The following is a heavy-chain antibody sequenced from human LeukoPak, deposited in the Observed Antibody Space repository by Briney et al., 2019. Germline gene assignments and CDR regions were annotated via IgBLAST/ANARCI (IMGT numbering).Heavy chain of an antibody. V-gene: IGHV1-18*01. CDR1: GYTFTSYG. CDR2: ISAYNGNT. D-gene: IGHD2-2*02. Sequence: ASVKVSCKASGYTFTSYGISWVRQAPGQGLEGMGWISAYNGNTNYAQKLQGRVTMTRDTSISTAYMELSRLRSDDTAVYYCASIGYCSSTSCYTGGYWGQGTLVTVSS. J-gene: IGHJ4*02. CDR3: ASIGYCSSTSCYTGGY.